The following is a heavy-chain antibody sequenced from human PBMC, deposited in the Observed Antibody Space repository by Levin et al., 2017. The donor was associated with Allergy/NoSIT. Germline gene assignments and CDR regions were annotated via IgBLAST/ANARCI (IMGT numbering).Heavy chain of an antibody. D-gene: IGHD3-9*01. J-gene: IGHJ3*02. CDR1: GGSISSGAYS. V-gene: IGHV4-30-2*01. CDR3: AISYFDILTTYYDAFDI. CDR2: IYQSGSI. Sequence: TSETLSLTCGVSGGSISSGAYSWSWIRQPPGKGLEWIGFIYQSGSIHYNPSLRSRVTISVGRSRDQFSLQLNSVTAADTAVYYCAISYFDILTTYYDAFDIWGQGAMVTVSS.